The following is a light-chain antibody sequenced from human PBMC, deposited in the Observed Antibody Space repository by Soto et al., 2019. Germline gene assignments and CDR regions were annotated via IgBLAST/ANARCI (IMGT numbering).Light chain of an antibody. CDR2: GAS. J-gene: IGKJ3*01. Sequence: EIVLTQSPGTLSLSPGERATLSCRASQSVSSSYLAWYQQKPGQAPRLLIYGASSRATGIPDRFSVSASGTDFTLTIRRLEPEDFAVYYCQHYGTSALFGPGTKVDIK. CDR3: QHYGTSAL. CDR1: QSVSSSY. V-gene: IGKV3-20*01.